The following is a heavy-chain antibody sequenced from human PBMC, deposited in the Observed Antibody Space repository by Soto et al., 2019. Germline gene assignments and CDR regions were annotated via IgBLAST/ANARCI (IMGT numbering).Heavy chain of an antibody. CDR1: GGTFSSYA. CDR3: ARDSSIEDRYNRYKWFDP. CDR2: IIPIFGTA. V-gene: IGHV1-69*13. D-gene: IGHD6-6*01. Sequence: GASVKVSCKASGGTFSSYAISWVRQAPGQGLEWMGGIIPIFGTANYAQKFQGRVTITADESTSTAYVELSSLRSEDTAVYYCARDSSIEDRYNRYKWFDPWGQGTLVTVSS. J-gene: IGHJ5*02.